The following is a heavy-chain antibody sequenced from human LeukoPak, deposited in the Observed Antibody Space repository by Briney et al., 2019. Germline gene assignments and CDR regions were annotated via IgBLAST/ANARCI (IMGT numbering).Heavy chain of an antibody. J-gene: IGHJ4*02. CDR3: ARVSELGSGSYNPGY. D-gene: IGHD3-10*01. Sequence: PSETLSLTCTVSGGSISSSSYYWGWIRQPPGKGLEWIGSIYYSGSTYYNPSLKSRVTISVDTSKNQFSLKLSSVTAADTAVYYCARVSELGSGSYNPGYWGQGTLVTVSS. V-gene: IGHV4-39*07. CDR2: IYYSGST. CDR1: GGSISSSSYY.